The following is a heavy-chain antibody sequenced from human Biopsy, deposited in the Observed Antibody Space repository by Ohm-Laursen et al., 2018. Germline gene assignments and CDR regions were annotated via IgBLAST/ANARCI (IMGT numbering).Heavy chain of an antibody. V-gene: IGHV4-59*08. CDR1: GGSLSSYS. CDR2: ISYSGNT. CDR3: ATTTMDTSGWYGNYFDS. J-gene: IGHJ4*02. D-gene: IGHD6-19*01. Sequence: SDTLSLTCTVSGGSLSSYSWSWIRQPAGKGLEWIGYISYSGNTNYNPSLKSRVTMSVDTSKNQFSLKVYSVTAADTAIYYCATTTMDTSGWYGNYFDSWGQGALVTVSS.